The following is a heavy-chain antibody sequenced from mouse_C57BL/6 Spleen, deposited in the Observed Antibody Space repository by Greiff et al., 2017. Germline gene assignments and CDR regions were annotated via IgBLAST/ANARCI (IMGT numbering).Heavy chain of an antibody. D-gene: IGHD3-2*02. Sequence: VQLQQSGPELVKPGASVKISCKASGYAFSSSWMNWVKQRPGKGLEWIGRIYPGDGDTNYNGTFKGKATLTADKSSSTAYMPLSSLTAEDSAVYCGARWAQATDYDAMDYWGQGTSVTVSS. J-gene: IGHJ4*01. CDR3: ARWAQATDYDAMDY. CDR1: GYAFSSSW. V-gene: IGHV1-82*01. CDR2: IYPGDGDT.